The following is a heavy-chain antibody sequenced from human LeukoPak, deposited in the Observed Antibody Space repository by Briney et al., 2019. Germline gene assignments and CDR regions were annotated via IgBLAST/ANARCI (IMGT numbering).Heavy chain of an antibody. CDR3: ARAFGVVIYFDY. Sequence: PSETLSLTCTVSGYSISSGYYWGWIRQPPGKGLEWIGSIYHSGTTYYSPSLKSRVTISIDTSKNQFSLKLTSVTAADTAVDYCARAFGVVIYFDYWGQGTLITVSS. V-gene: IGHV4-38-2*02. J-gene: IGHJ4*02. CDR2: IYHSGTT. CDR1: GYSISSGYY. D-gene: IGHD3-3*01.